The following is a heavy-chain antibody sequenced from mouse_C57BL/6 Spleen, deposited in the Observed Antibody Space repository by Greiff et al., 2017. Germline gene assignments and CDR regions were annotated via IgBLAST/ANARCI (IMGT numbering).Heavy chain of an antibody. CDR1: GYAFSSYW. CDR3: ARAVGVYNGNCGGFAY. Sequence: VQLQQSGAELVKPGASVKISCKASGYAFSSYWMNWVKQRPGKGLEWIGQIYPGDGDTNYNGKFKGKATLTADKSSSTAYMQLSSLTSEDSAVYFCARAVGVYNGNCGGFAYWGQGTLVTVSA. D-gene: IGHD2-1*01. J-gene: IGHJ3*01. V-gene: IGHV1-80*01. CDR2: IYPGDGDT.